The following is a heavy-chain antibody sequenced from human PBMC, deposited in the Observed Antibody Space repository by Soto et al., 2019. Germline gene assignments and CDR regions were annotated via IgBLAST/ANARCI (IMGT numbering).Heavy chain of an antibody. J-gene: IGHJ6*02. CDR3: AREVAAAGVWTYYYHGMDV. CDR2: TYYRSKWYN. V-gene: IGHV6-1*01. CDR1: GDSVSSNSAA. Sequence: SQTLSLTCAISGDSVSSNSAAWNWIRQSPSRGLEWLGRTYYRSKWYNDYAVSVKSRITINPDTSKNQFSLQLNSVTPEDTAVYYCAREVAAAGVWTYYYHGMDVWGQGTTVTVSS. D-gene: IGHD6-13*01.